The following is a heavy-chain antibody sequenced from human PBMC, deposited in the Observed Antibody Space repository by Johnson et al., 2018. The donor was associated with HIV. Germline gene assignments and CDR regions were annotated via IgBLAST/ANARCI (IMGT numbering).Heavy chain of an antibody. CDR3: AKALRFGIVDNFDAFDI. CDR2: ISSNGGST. CDR1: EFTFSDYY. D-gene: IGHD1-26*01. J-gene: IGHJ3*02. V-gene: IGHV3-64*01. Sequence: VQLVESGGGLVKPGGSLRLSCAASEFTFSDYYMNWIRQAPGKGLEWVSYISSNGGSTYYANSVKGRFTISRDNSKNTLYLQMGSLRAEDMAVYYCAKALRFGIVDNFDAFDIWGQGTMVTVSS.